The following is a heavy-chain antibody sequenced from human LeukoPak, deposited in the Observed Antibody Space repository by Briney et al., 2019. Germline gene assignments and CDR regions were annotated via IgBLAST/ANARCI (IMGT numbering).Heavy chain of an antibody. CDR1: GFTFSRYA. J-gene: IGHJ4*02. Sequence: NPGRSLRLSCAASGFTFSRYAAKWVRQAPGKGLELVSCIGSSGSSIYYADSVKGRFTISRDNAKDSLYLQMNSLRAEDTAVYYCARVWHSGSYTDYWGQGTLVTVSS. V-gene: IGHV3-21*04. CDR2: IGSSGSSI. CDR3: ARVWHSGSYTDY. D-gene: IGHD1-26*01.